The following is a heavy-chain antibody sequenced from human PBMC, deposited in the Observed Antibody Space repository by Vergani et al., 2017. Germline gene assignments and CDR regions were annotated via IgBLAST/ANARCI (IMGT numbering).Heavy chain of an antibody. CDR2: IIPIFGTA. V-gene: IGHV1-69*06. Sequence: QVQLVQSGAEVKKPGSSVKVSCKASAGTFSSYAISWVRQAPGQGLEWMGGIIPIFGTANYAQKFQGRVTITADKSTSTAYMELSSLRSEDTAVYYCARGRYGGNSGPGYYFDYWGQGTLVTVSS. J-gene: IGHJ4*02. CDR3: ARGRYGGNSGPGYYFDY. D-gene: IGHD4-23*01. CDR1: AGTFSSYA.